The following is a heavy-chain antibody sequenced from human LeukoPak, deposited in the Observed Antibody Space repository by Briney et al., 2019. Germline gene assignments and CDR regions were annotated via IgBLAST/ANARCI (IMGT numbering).Heavy chain of an antibody. CDR3: ARVGYDSSGYCRD. V-gene: IGHV3-48*04. CDR2: ISGSSSTI. D-gene: IGHD3-22*01. J-gene: IGHJ4*02. Sequence: GGSLRLSCAASGFTFRSYSMNWVGRAPGKGLEWVSYISGSSSTIYYADSVKGRFTISRDNAKNSLYLQMNSLRAEDTAVYYCARVGYDSSGYCRDWGQGTLVTVSS. CDR1: GFTFRSYS.